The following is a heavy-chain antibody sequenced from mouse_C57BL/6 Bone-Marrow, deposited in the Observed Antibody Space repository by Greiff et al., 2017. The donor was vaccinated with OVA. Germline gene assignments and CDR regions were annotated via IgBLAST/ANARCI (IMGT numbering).Heavy chain of an antibody. CDR1: GYTFTSYW. V-gene: IGHV1-69*01. CDR3: ARATMVTRYFEV. D-gene: IGHD2-2*01. Sequence: QVQLQQPGAELVMPGASVKLSCKASGYTFTSYWMHWVKQRPGQGLEWIGEIDPSDSYTNYNKKFKGKSTLTVDKSSSTAYMQLSRLTSEDSAVYCCARATMVTRYFEVGGTGTTVTVSS. J-gene: IGHJ1*03. CDR2: IDPSDSYT.